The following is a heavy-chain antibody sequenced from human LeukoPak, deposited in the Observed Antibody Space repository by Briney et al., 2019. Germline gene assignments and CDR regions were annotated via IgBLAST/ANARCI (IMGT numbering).Heavy chain of an antibody. D-gene: IGHD3-9*01. Sequence: GGSLRLSCAASGFTFSDYYMSWIRQAPGKGLEWVSYISSSGSTIYYADSVKGRFTISRDNAKNSLYLEMKSLRAEDTAVYYCARDRTPGILDAFDMWGQGTMVTVSS. V-gene: IGHV3-11*04. CDR1: GFTFSDYY. J-gene: IGHJ3*02. CDR2: ISSSGSTI. CDR3: ARDRTPGILDAFDM.